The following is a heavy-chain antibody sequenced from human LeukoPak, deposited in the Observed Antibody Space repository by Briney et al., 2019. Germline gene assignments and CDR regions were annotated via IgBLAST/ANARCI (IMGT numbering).Heavy chain of an antibody. D-gene: IGHD2-2*01. J-gene: IGHJ4*02. V-gene: IGHV3-23*01. CDR1: RFTFSTYA. Sequence: GGSLRLSCTASRFTFSTYAMSWVRQAPGKGLEWVSSISCSGDTTYYTGSVKGRFTISRDNSKHALYLQMSSLRAEDTAVYYCAKSQRNDQQVVQRIDYWGQGTLVTVSS. CDR3: AKSQRNDQQVVQRIDY. CDR2: ISCSGDTT.